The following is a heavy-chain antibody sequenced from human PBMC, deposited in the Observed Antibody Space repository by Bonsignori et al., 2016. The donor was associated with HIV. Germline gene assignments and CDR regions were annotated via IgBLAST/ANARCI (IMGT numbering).Heavy chain of an antibody. J-gene: IGHJ4*02. CDR1: GFTFSSYG. D-gene: IGHD3-10*01. CDR3: ASQGYGSGSYYLDY. V-gene: IGHV3-30*02. Sequence: GGSLRLSCAASGFTFSSYGMHWVRQAPGKGLEWVAFIRYDGSNKYYADSVKGRFTISRDNSKNTLYLQMNSLRAEDTAVYYCASQGYGSGSYYLDYWGQGTLVTVSS. CDR2: IRYDGSNK.